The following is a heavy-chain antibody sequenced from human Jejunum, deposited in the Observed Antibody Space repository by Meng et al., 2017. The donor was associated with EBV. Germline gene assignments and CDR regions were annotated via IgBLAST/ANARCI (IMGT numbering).Heavy chain of an antibody. D-gene: IGHD2/OR15-2a*01. J-gene: IGHJ4*02. CDR1: GGSINSKNW. CDR2: IDHSGST. V-gene: IGHV4-4*02. Sequence: QVQLQESGPGLVKPSQXLSRTCAVSGGSINSKNWWHWVRQAPGKGLEWIGEIDHSGSTHYNPSLKSRVTISLGTSMNQFSLELTSPTAADTAVYYCARDSQYLARGYFDYWGQGALVTVSS. CDR3: ARDSQYLARGYFDY.